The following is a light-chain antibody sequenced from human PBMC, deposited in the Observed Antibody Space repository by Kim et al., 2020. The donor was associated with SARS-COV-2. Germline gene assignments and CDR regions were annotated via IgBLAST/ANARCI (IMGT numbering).Light chain of an antibody. V-gene: IGLV2-14*03. Sequence: QSITVSGSASSSGVGCYNDVSWYQQHPGEAPKLVIYDVNSRPSGVSDRFSGSKSGYTASLTIAGRQAEDEAHYYCSALTTSSTWAFGGGTQLTVL. CDR3: SALTTSSTWA. CDR1: SSGVGCYND. CDR2: DVN. J-gene: IGLJ3*02.